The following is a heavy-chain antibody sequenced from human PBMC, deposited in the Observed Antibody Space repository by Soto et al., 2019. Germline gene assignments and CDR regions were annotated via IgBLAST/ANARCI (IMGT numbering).Heavy chain of an antibody. J-gene: IGHJ4*02. D-gene: IGHD6-19*01. V-gene: IGHV3-30-3*01. CDR2: ISYDGSNK. Sequence: QVQLVESGGGVVQPGRSLRLSCAASGFTFSSYAMHWVRQAPGKGLEWVAVISYDGSNKYYADSVKGRFTISRDNSKNTLYLQMNSLRAEDTAVYYCARDRSSSGWYVYFFDYWGQGTLVTVSS. CDR1: GFTFSSYA. CDR3: ARDRSSSGWYVYFFDY.